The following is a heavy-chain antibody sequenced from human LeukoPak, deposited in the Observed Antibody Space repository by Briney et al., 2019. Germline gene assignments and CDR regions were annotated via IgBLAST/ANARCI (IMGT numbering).Heavy chain of an antibody. CDR1: GGTFSSYA. CDR3: ARDRRLGYCSSTSCYPYYYYGMDV. CDR2: IIPIFGTA. J-gene: IGHJ6*02. D-gene: IGHD2-2*01. Sequence: ASVKVSCKASGGTFSSYAISWVRQAPGQGLEWMGGIIPIFGTANYAQKFQGRVTITADESTDTAYMDLSSLRSEGTAVYFCARDRRLGYCSSTSCYPYYYYGMDVWGQGTTVTVSS. V-gene: IGHV1-69*13.